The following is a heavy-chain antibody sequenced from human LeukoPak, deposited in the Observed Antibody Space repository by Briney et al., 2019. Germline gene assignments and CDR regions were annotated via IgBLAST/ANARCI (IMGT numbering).Heavy chain of an antibody. V-gene: IGHV4-34*01. D-gene: IGHD6-13*01. CDR1: GGSFSGYY. J-gene: IGHJ4*02. CDR3: ARNHGGEGQQLVLFDY. CDR2: INHSGRT. Sequence: PSETLSLTCAVYGGSFSGYYWSWIRQPPGKGLEWIGEINHSGRTNYNPSLKSRVTISVDTSKNQFSLKLSSVTAADTAVYYCARNHGGEGQQLVLFDYWGQGTLVTVSS.